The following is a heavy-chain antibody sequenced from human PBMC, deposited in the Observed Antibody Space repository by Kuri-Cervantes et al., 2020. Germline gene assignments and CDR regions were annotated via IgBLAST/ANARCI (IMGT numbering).Heavy chain of an antibody. Sequence: ASVNVSCKASGYTFTGYYMHWVRQAPGQGLEWMGWINPNSGGTNYAQKFQGWVTMTRDTSISTAYMELSRLRSDDTAVYYCARDSRKYKHSSLYYFDYWGQGTLVTVSS. V-gene: IGHV1-2*04. J-gene: IGHJ4*02. CDR2: INPNSGGT. CDR1: GYTFTGYY. CDR3: ARDSRKYKHSSLYYFDY. D-gene: IGHD6-6*01.